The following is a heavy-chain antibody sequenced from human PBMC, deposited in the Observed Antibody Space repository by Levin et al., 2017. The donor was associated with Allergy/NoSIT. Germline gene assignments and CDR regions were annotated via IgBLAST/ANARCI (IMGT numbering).Heavy chain of an antibody. CDR3: ARGPWFDS. J-gene: IGHJ5*01. V-gene: IGHV3-13*01. CDR2: IGTSGDT. CDR1: GFTFSRFD. Sequence: ASVKVSCAASGFTFSRFDMHWLRQPAGKGLEWVSAIGTSGDTYYAGSVKGRFSISREDAKNSLYLQMNSLRAGDTAVYYCARGPWFDSWGQGTLVTVSS.